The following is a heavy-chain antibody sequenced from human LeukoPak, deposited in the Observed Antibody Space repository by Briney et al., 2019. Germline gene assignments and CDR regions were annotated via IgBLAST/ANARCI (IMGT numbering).Heavy chain of an antibody. J-gene: IGHJ4*02. D-gene: IGHD4-11*01. CDR2: ISYDGSNK. CDR1: GFTLSSYA. Sequence: GGTLRLSCAASGFTLSSYAVHWVRQAPGKGLEWVAVISYDGSNKYYTESEKGRFPISRDNSKNSLYLQMNSLRAEDTAVYYCASELATVTLNFDYWGQGTLVTVSS. V-gene: IGHV3-30*04. CDR3: ASELATVTLNFDY.